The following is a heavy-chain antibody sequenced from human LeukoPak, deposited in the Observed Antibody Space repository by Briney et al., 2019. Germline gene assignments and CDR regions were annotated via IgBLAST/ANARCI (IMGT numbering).Heavy chain of an antibody. J-gene: IGHJ4*02. CDR3: ARGYRSSSEG. D-gene: IGHD6-6*01. CDR1: GFSFSDYY. CDR2: ISSSGSNI. V-gene: IGHV3-11*04. Sequence: GGSLRLSCAASGFSFSDYYMSWIRQAPGKGLEWVSYISSSGSNIYYTDSVKGRFSISRDNAKKSLYLQMNSLRVEDTAVYYCARGYRSSSEGWGQGTLVTVSS.